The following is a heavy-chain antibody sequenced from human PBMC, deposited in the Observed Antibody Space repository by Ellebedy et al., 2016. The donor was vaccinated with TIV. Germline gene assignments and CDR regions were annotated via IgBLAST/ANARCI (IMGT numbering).Heavy chain of an antibody. CDR2: ISGSAGST. Sequence: GESLKISCAASGFTFSSFAMNWVRQAPGKGLEWVSFISGSAGSTYYADSVKGRFTISRDNSKNTLYLKMNSLRVEDTARYYCASNVDTAKVRGNYWGQGTLVTVSS. CDR1: GFTFSSFA. CDR3: ASNVDTAKVRGNY. J-gene: IGHJ4*02. D-gene: IGHD5-18*01. V-gene: IGHV3-23*01.